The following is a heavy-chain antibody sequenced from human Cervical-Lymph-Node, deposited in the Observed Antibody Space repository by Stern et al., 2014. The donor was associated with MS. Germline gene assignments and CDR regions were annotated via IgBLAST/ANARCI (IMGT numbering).Heavy chain of an antibody. CDR3: ATDPNNVVVTASCFDS. V-gene: IGHV3-21*01. D-gene: IGHD2-21*02. J-gene: IGHJ4*02. CDR1: GFITFSSYN. Sequence: EVQLVESGGGLVKPGGSLRLSCEATGFITFSSYNMNWVRQAPGKGLEWVASISGSSSYIYYADAVRGRFTISRDNARKSLFLQMNSLRVEDTAMYYCATDPNNVVVTASCFDSWGQGTLVSVPS. CDR2: ISGSSSYI.